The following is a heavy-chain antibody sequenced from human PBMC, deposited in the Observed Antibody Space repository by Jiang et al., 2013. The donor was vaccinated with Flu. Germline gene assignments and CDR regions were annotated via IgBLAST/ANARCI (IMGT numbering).Heavy chain of an antibody. CDR1: GFTFSSYP. J-gene: IGHJ4*02. V-gene: IGHV3-30*18. Sequence: VQLVESGGGVVQPGRSLRLSCAASGFTFSSYPIHWVRQAPGKGLEWVAVISYDGRNEYYADSVKGRFTISRDNSKDTLYLQMNSLRAEDTAVYYCAKDKIEGGGNYYFDYWGQGTLVTVSS. D-gene: IGHD1-26*01. CDR3: AKDKIEGGGNYYFDY. CDR2: ISYDGRNE.